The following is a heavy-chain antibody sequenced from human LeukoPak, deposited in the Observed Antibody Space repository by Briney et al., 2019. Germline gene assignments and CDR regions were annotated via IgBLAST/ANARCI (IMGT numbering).Heavy chain of an antibody. CDR2: IYYSGST. J-gene: IGHJ5*02. CDR1: GGSISSSSYY. CDR3: ARGGRITIFGVPPGFDP. D-gene: IGHD3-3*01. V-gene: IGHV4-39*07. Sequence: PSETLSLTCTVSGGSISSSSYYWGWIRQPPGKGLEWIGSIYYSGSTYYNPSLKSRVTISVDTSKNQFSLKLSSVTAADTAVYYCARGGRITIFGVPPGFDPWGQGTLVTVSS.